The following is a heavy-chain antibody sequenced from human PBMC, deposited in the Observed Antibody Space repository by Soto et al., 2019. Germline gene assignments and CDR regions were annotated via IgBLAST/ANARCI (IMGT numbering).Heavy chain of an antibody. V-gene: IGHV2-26*01. CDR2: IFSNDEK. Sequence: SGPTLVNPTETLTLTCTVSGFSLSNARMGVSWIRQPPGKALEWLAHIFSNDEKSYSTSLKSRLTISKDTSKSQVVLTMTNMDPVDTATYYCARVSDGYNVKFDYWGQGTLVTVSS. J-gene: IGHJ4*02. CDR1: GFSLSNARMG. D-gene: IGHD5-12*01. CDR3: ARVSDGYNVKFDY.